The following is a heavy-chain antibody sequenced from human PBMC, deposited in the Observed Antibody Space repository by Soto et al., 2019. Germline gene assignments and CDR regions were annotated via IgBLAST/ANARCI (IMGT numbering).Heavy chain of an antibody. J-gene: IGHJ6*03. V-gene: IGHV3-66*01. CDR2: IQSGGTT. D-gene: IGHD2-15*01. CDR1: GFTVSSKY. CDR3: ARDDVLCDGGRCYGITLDV. Sequence: VGSLRLSCAASGFTVSSKYMTWVRQAPGKGLEWVSLIQSGGTTYYADSVKGRFTISRDTSENTLHLQMDSLRVEDTAVYYCARDDVLCDGGRCYGITLDVWGKGTTVTV.